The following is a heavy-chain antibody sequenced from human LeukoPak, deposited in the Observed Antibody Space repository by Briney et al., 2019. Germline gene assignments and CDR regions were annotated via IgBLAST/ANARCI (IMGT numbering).Heavy chain of an antibody. J-gene: IGHJ4*02. CDR3: ASGSYSFYYFDY. V-gene: IGHV4-38-2*02. CDR2: IYHSGST. D-gene: IGHD1-26*01. CDR1: GYSISSGYS. Sequence: SETLSLTCTVSGYSISSGYSWGWIRQPPGKGLEWIGTIYHSGSTYYNPSLQSRVTISVDTSKNQFSLKLSSVTAADTAVYYCASGSYSFYYFDYWGQGTLVTVSS.